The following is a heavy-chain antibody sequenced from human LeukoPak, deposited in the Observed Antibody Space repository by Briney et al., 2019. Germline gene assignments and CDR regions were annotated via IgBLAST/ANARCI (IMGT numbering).Heavy chain of an antibody. CDR3: ARDVSSSSWFDP. Sequence: TSETLSLTCTVSGGSISSGDYYWSWIRQPPGKGLEWIAYMYYSGSTYYNPSLKSRVTMSADTSKNQLSLKLSSVTAADTAVYYCARDVSSSSWFDPWGQGTLVTVSS. D-gene: IGHD6-6*01. V-gene: IGHV4-30-4*01. CDR1: GGSISSGDYY. CDR2: MYYSGST. J-gene: IGHJ5*02.